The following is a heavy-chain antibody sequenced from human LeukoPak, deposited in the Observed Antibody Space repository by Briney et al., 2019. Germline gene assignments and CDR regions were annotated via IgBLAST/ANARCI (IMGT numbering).Heavy chain of an antibody. CDR3: TTDLRYFDY. D-gene: IGHD3-9*01. Sequence: ASVKVSCKASGYTFTSYYMHWVRQAPGQGLEWMGIINPSGGSTSYAQKFQGRVTVTRDTSTSTVYMEPSSLRSEDTAVYYCTTDLRYFDYWGQGTLVTVSS. CDR2: INPSGGST. CDR1: GYTFTSYY. J-gene: IGHJ4*02. V-gene: IGHV1-46*01.